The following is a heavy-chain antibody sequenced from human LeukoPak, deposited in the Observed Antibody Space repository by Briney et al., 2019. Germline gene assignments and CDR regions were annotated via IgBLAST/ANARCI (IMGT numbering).Heavy chain of an antibody. Sequence: GGSLRLSCAASGFTFSSYAMSWVRQAPGKGLEWVSAISGSGGSTYYADSVKGRFTISRDNSKNTLYLQMNSLRAKDTAVYYCAKGTGASLLDYYYGMDVWGQGTTVTVSS. CDR1: GFTFSSYA. D-gene: IGHD1-14*01. J-gene: IGHJ6*02. CDR2: ISGSGGST. CDR3: AKGTGASLLDYYYGMDV. V-gene: IGHV3-23*01.